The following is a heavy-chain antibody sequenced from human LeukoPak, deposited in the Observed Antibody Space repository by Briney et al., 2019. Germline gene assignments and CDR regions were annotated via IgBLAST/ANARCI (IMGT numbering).Heavy chain of an antibody. J-gene: IGHJ4*02. CDR1: GYTFTGYY. Sequence: ASVKVSCKASGYTFTGYYMHWVRQAPGQGLEWMGWINPNSGGTNYAQKFQGRVTMTRDTSISTAYMELSRLRSDDTAVYYCARTNTYYYDSSGYYHQDPFDYWGPGTLVTVSS. D-gene: IGHD3-22*01. V-gene: IGHV1-2*02. CDR3: ARTNTYYYDSSGYYHQDPFDY. CDR2: INPNSGGT.